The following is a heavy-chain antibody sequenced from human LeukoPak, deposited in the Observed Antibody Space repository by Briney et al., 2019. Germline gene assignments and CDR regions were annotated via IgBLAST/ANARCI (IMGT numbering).Heavy chain of an antibody. V-gene: IGHV3-15*01. CDR2: IKSKTDGGTT. CDR3: TTAMTTVVTPARWPDAFDI. Sequence: TGGSLRLSCAASGFTFSNAWMSWVRQAPGKGLEWVGRIKSKTDGGTTDYAAPVKGRFTISRDDSKNTLYLQMNSLKTEDTAVYYCTTAMTTVVTPARWPDAFDIWGQGTMVTVSS. J-gene: IGHJ3*02. D-gene: IGHD4-23*01. CDR1: GFTFSNAW.